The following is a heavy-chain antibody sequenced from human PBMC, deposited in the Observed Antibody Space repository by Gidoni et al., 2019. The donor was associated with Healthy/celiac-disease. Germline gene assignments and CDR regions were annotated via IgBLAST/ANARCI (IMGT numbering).Heavy chain of an antibody. D-gene: IGHD3-22*01. CDR2: IIPIFGTA. CDR3: ARDLGETYYYDSSGYYISKYGMDV. J-gene: IGHJ6*02. V-gene: IGHV1-69*01. CDR1: GGTFSSYA. Sequence: VKVSCKASGGTFSSYAISWVRQAPGQGLEWMGGIIPIFGTANYAQKFQGRVPINADESTSTAYMERSSLRSEDTAVYYCARDLGETYYYDSSGYYISKYGMDVWGQGTTVTVSS.